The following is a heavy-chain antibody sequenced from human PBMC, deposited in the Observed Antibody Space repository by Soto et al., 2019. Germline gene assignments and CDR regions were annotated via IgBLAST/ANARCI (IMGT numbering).Heavy chain of an antibody. V-gene: IGHV1-18*01. CDR2: ISAYNGNT. CDR3: ARFSDRITRVRGVPGSWERPPNQYYFDY. CDR1: GYTFTSYG. J-gene: IGHJ4*02. Sequence: QVQLVQSGAEVKKPGASVKVSCKASGYTFTSYGISWVRQAPGQGLEWMGWISAYNGNTNYAQKLQGRVTMTTDTSTSTAYMELRSLRSDDTAVYYCARFSDRITRVRGVPGSWERPPNQYYFDYWGQGTLVTVSS. D-gene: IGHD3-10*01.